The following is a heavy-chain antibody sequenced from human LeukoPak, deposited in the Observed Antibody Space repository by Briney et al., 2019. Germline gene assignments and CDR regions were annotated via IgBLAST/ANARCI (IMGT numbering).Heavy chain of an antibody. Sequence: GGSLRLSCAASGFTFSSYWMSWVRQAPGKGLEWVANIKQDGSEKYYVDSVKGRFTISRDNAKNSLYLQMNSLRAEDTAVYYCAREVADFWSGYYDNWFDPWGQGTLVTVSS. CDR3: AREVADFWSGYYDNWFDP. D-gene: IGHD3-3*01. V-gene: IGHV3-7*01. CDR1: GFTFSSYW. J-gene: IGHJ5*02. CDR2: IKQDGSEK.